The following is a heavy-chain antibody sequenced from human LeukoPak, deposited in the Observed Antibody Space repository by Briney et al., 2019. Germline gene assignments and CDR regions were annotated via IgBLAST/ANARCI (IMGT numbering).Heavy chain of an antibody. CDR3: ARAGMDGRGYYQGFDY. D-gene: IGHD3-22*01. V-gene: IGHV3-53*01. Sequence: PGGSLRLSCAASGFTVSTNYMSWVRQAPGKGLEWVSEIYSDGSTYYAASVKGRFSISRDNSKNTVYLQMNSLRAEDTAVYYCARAGMDGRGYYQGFDYWGQGTLVTVSS. CDR1: GFTVSTNY. J-gene: IGHJ4*02. CDR2: IYSDGST.